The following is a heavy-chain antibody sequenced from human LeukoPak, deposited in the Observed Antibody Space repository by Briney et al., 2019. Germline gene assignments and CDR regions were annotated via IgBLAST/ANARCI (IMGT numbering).Heavy chain of an antibody. CDR3: ASLTDIEAGAVRY. CDR2: ISSSSSYI. Sequence: GGSLRLSCAASGFTFNSYSMNWVRQAPGKGLEWVSSISSSSSYIYYADSVKGRFTISRDNAKNSLYLQMNSLRAEDTAVYYCASLTDIEAGAVRYWGQGTLVTVSS. J-gene: IGHJ4*02. CDR1: GFTFNSYS. V-gene: IGHV3-21*01. D-gene: IGHD1-26*01.